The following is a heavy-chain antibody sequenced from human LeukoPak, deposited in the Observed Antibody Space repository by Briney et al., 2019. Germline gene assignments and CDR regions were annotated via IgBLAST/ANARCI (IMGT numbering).Heavy chain of an antibody. CDR1: GFTFSSFG. Sequence: PGGSLRLSCAASGFTFSSFGMHWVRQAPGKGLEWVAVTWYDGSKEYYADSVKGRFTISRDNTKNTLYLQMNSLRAEDTAVYHCARGLQRPPYDILTGYFLDYWGQGTLVTVSS. J-gene: IGHJ4*02. CDR2: TWYDGSKE. D-gene: IGHD3-9*01. V-gene: IGHV3-33*01. CDR3: ARGLQRPPYDILTGYFLDY.